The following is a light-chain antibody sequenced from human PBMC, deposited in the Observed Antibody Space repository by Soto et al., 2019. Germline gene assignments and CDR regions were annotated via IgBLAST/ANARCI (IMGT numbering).Light chain of an antibody. Sequence: DIQMTQSPSTLSASVGDRVTITCRARQSISSWLAWYQQKPGTAPKLLIYKASSLQSGVPSRVSGSGSGTEFTLSNSSLQPYDLAAYYCQQYSSYPYSVGQGTKLEIK. J-gene: IGKJ2*03. CDR2: KAS. V-gene: IGKV1-5*03. CDR3: QQYSSYPYS. CDR1: QSISSW.